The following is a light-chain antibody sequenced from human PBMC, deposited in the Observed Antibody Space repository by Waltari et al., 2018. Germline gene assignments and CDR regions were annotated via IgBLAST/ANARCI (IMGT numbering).Light chain of an antibody. CDR2: RAS. Sequence: EIVLTQSPGTLSLSPGERATLSCRASQSIYSTYLAWYQHKPGQAPRLLIYRASNRATGVPDRFSGSGSGTDFTLTISRLEPEDFAVFYCQQYGSSPRTFGQGTTVEIK. CDR3: QQYGSSPRT. CDR1: QSIYSTY. V-gene: IGKV3-20*01. J-gene: IGKJ1*01.